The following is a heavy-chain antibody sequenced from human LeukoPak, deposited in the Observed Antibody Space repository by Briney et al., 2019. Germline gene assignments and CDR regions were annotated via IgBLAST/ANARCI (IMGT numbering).Heavy chain of an antibody. CDR3: TTRRSWYSSGWLFDY. CDR1: GFTFSNAW. J-gene: IGHJ4*02. V-gene: IGHV3-15*07. Sequence: GGSLRLSCAASGFTFSNAWMNWVRQAPGKGLEWVGRIKSKTDGGTTDYAAPVKGRFTISRDDSKNTLYLQMNSLKTEDTAVYYCTTRRSWYSSGWLFDYWGQGTLVTVSS. D-gene: IGHD6-19*01. CDR2: IKSKTDGGTT.